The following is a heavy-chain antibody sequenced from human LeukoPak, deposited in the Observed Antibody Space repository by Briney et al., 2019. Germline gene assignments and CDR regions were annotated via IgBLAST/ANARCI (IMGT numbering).Heavy chain of an antibody. J-gene: IGHJ4*02. D-gene: IGHD3-16*01. CDR1: GFTFSDHY. CDR2: TRNKVNSYTT. CDR3: ARSMYGEGRRIIDFDY. Sequence: GGSLRLSCAASGFTFSDHYIDWVRQARGKGLEWVARTRNKVNSYTTAYAASVTGRFTVSRDDSSNSVYLQMNSLKIGGTAVYYCARSMYGEGRRIIDFDYWGQGSLLTVSS. V-gene: IGHV3-72*01.